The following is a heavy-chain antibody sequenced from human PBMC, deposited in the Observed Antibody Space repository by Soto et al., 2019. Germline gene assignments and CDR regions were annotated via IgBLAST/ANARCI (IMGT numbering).Heavy chain of an antibody. CDR2: ISNSGGGT. J-gene: IGHJ5*02. CDR1: GITFSSYA. D-gene: IGHD6-6*01. V-gene: IGHV3-23*01. Sequence: PGGSLRLSCAASGITFSSYAMSWVRQAPGKGLEWVSTISNSGGGTYYADSVKGRFTISRDNSKNTLYLEVNSLRVEDTAIYYCAKGGTSARRFDPWGQGTLVTVSS. CDR3: AKGGTSARRFDP.